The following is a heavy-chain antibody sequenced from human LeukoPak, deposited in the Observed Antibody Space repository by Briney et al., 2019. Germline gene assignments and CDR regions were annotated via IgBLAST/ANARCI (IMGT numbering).Heavy chain of an antibody. D-gene: IGHD6-19*01. CDR3: AKHSSAWPFPTSIDP. Sequence: SGTLSLTCAVSGGSISSSNWWSWVRQPPGKGLEWIGEIYHSGSTNYNPSLKSRVTISVDKSKNQFSLKLSSVTAADTAVYYCAKHSSAWPFPTSIDPWGQGTLVTVSS. J-gene: IGHJ5*02. CDR2: IYHSGST. CDR1: GGSISSSNW. V-gene: IGHV4-4*02.